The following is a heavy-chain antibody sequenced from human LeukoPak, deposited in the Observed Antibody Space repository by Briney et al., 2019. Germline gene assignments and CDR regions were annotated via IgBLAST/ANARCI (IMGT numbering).Heavy chain of an antibody. CDR1: GYTFTGYY. Sequence: SVKVSCKASGYTFTGYYMHWVRQAPGQGLEWMGWINPNSGGTNYAQKFQGRVTMTRDTSISTAYMELSRLRSDDTAVYYCARPRASEYNWFDPWGQGTLVTVSS. V-gene: IGHV1-2*02. J-gene: IGHJ5*02. CDR2: INPNSGGT. CDR3: ARPRASEYNWFDP.